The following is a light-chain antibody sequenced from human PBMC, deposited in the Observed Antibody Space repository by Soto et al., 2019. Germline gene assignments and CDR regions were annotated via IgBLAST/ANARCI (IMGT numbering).Light chain of an antibody. J-gene: IGKJ4*01. CDR2: GAS. CDR3: QQYHMWPLT. Sequence: EMVMTQSPATLSMSPGERATLSCRASQSVSSNLAWYQQKPGQAPRLLIYGASTRAGGIPARFSGSGSGTEFTLTISSLQSEDVGVYFCQQYHMWPLTSGGGIKVEI. CDR1: QSVSSN. V-gene: IGKV3-15*01.